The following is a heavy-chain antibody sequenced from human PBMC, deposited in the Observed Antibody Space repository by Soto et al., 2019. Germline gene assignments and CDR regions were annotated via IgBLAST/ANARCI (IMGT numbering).Heavy chain of an antibody. CDR2: LYYSGTT. J-gene: IGHJ4*02. D-gene: IGHD6-6*01. Sequence: QVKLQESGPGLVKPSETLSLTCTVSGASITTKSWNWVRQSPGKGLEWIGYLYYSGTTNYNPSLKSRVTISIDTSKNQISLNLTSVTAADTAIYYCARGLSSSPYFDIWGQGTRVTVSS. V-gene: IGHV4-59*01. CDR3: ARGLSSSPYFDI. CDR1: GASITTKS.